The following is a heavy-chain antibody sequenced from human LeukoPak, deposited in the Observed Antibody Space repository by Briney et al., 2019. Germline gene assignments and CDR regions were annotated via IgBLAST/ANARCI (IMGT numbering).Heavy chain of an antibody. CDR2: ISYDGSNK. V-gene: IGHV3-30*03. D-gene: IGHD2-2*01. CDR1: GFTFSSYG. Sequence: GGSLRLSCAASGFTFSSYGMHWVRQAPGKGLEWVAVISYDGSNKYYADSVKGRFTTSRENSKNTLYLQMNSLRAEDTAVYYCAGGCSSTSCPLVYWGQGTLVTVSS. J-gene: IGHJ4*02. CDR3: AGGCSSTSCPLVY.